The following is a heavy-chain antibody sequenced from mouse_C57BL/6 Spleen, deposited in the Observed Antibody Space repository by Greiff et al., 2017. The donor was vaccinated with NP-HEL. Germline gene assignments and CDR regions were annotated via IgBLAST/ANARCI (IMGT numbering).Heavy chain of an antibody. J-gene: IGHJ1*03. Sequence: QVQLQQPGAELVKPGASVKVSYKASGYTFTSYWMHWVKQRPGQGLEWIGRIHPSDSDTNYNQKFKGKATLTVDKSSSKAYMPLSSLTSEDSAVYYCAMRDSNYWYFDVWGTGTTVTVSS. CDR2: IHPSDSDT. D-gene: IGHD2-5*01. CDR3: AMRDSNYWYFDV. V-gene: IGHV1-74*01. CDR1: GYTFTSYW.